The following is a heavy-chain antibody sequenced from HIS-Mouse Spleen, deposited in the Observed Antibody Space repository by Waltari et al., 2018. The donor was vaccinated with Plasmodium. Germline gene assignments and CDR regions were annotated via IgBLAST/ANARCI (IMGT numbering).Heavy chain of an antibody. Sequence: QVQLVQSGAEVKKPGASVKVSCKASGYTFTGFYMHWVRPAPGHGLGWMGWINPNSGGTNYAQKLQGRVTMTRETSISAAYMELSRLRSDATAVYYCARVLGYKAAAGTFVEYFQHWGQGTLVTVSS. D-gene: IGHD6-13*01. CDR2: INPNSGGT. V-gene: IGHV1-2*02. CDR1: GYTFTGFY. CDR3: ARVLGYKAAAGTFVEYFQH. J-gene: IGHJ1*01.